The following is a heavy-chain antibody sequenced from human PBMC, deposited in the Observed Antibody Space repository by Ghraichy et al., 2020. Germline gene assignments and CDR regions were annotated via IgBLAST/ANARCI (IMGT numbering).Heavy chain of an antibody. J-gene: IGHJ4*02. D-gene: IGHD6-19*01. CDR3: ARIQWPPAFDY. V-gene: IGHV4-4*02. CDR1: GVSISSNEW. CDR2: VNLSGGN. Sequence: SETLSLTCAVSGVSISSNEWWTWVRQPPGKGLEWIGEVNLSGGNNCNPSLKSRVTIFLDTSKDQMSLILNSVTAADTAVYYCARIQWPPAFDYWGQGILVTVSS.